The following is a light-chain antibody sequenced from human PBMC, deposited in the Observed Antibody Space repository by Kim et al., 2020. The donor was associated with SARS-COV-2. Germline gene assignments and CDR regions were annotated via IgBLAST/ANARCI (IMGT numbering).Light chain of an antibody. CDR1: VLAKKY. J-gene: IGLJ3*02. CDR3: YSAADNIGV. Sequence: SYELTQPSSVSVSPGQAARITCSGDVLAKKYARWFQQKPGQAPVLVIYKDSERPSGIPERFPGSSSGTTVTLTISGAQVEDEADYYCYSAADNIGVFGGG. V-gene: IGLV3-27*01. CDR2: KDS.